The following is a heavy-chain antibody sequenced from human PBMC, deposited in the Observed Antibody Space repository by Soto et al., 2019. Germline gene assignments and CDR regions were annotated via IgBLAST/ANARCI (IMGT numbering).Heavy chain of an antibody. CDR1: GFIFSNYA. V-gene: IGHV3-23*01. CDR3: AIPSGLTVTGPDY. Sequence: EVQLLESGGGLVQPGGSLRLSCAASGFIFSNYAMSWVRQAPGKGLEWVSAIGGNGADTYYADSVKGRFTISRDNSKNTPYLQMNSLRADDTAVYFCAIPSGLTVTGPDYWGQGTLVTVSS. J-gene: IGHJ4*02. CDR2: IGGNGADT. D-gene: IGHD6-19*01.